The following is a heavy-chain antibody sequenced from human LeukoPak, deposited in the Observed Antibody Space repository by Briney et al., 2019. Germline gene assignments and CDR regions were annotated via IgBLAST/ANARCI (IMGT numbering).Heavy chain of an antibody. Sequence: ASVKVSCKASGYTFTGYYMHWVRQAPGQGLEWMGWINPNSDTTNYAQKFQGRVTMTRDTSASTAYMELGRLKSDDTAVYFCARDVARTAITLIGGFDPWGQGTLVTVSS. CDR3: ARDVARTAITLIGGFDP. CDR1: GYTFTGYY. J-gene: IGHJ5*02. V-gene: IGHV1-2*02. D-gene: IGHD3-22*01. CDR2: INPNSDTT.